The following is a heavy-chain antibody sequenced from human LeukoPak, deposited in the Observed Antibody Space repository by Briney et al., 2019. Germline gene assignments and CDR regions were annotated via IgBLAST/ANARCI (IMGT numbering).Heavy chain of an antibody. V-gene: IGHV1-46*01. D-gene: IGHD5-18*01. CDR3: ARSFPPLYSYGYFDC. J-gene: IGHJ4*02. CDR2: INPSGGST. Sequence: ASVKVSCKASGYTFTSYYMHWVRQAPGQGLEWMGIINPSGGSTSYAQKFQGRVTMTRDMSTSTVYMELSSLRSEDTAVYYCARSFPPLYSYGYFDCWGQGTLVTVSS. CDR1: GYTFTSYY.